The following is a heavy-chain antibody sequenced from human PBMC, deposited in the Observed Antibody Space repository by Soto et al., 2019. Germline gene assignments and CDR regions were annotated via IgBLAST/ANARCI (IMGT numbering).Heavy chain of an antibody. J-gene: IGHJ4*02. CDR3: ARGEAAAGYSIDY. V-gene: IGHV6-1*01. D-gene: IGHD6-13*01. Sequence: SQTLSLTYAISGDRVSSNSAAWNWIRQSPSRGLEWLGRTYYRSKWYNDYAVSVKSRITINPDTSKNQFSLQLNSVTPEDTAVYYCARGEAAAGYSIDYWGQGTLVTVSS. CDR1: GDRVSSNSAA. CDR2: TYYRSKWYN.